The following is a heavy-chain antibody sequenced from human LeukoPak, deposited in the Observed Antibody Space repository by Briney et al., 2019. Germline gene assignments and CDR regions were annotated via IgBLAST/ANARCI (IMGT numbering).Heavy chain of an antibody. CDR3: ASGYYYDSSGDFDY. D-gene: IGHD3-22*01. CDR1: GVSFRGYY. CDR2: INHSGST. Sequence: KPSETLSLTCAGYGVSFRGYYGSWIRQPPGKRLESIGEINHSGSTNYNPAPNRRVTISVDTSKNQFSLTLSSVTAADTAVYYCASGYYYDSSGDFDYWGQGTLVTVSS. J-gene: IGHJ4*02. V-gene: IGHV4-34*01.